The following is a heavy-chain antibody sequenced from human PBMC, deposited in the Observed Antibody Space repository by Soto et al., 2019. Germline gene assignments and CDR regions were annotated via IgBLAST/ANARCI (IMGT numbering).Heavy chain of an antibody. CDR3: ARSHDILTGFSSPHFDY. Sequence: SETLSLTCTVSGDSVSSYYWSWIRQPPGKGLEWIGYIYYSGSTNYNPSLKSRVTISVDTSKNQFSLKLSSVTAADTAVYYCARSHDILTGFSSPHFDYWGQGTLVT. J-gene: IGHJ4*02. D-gene: IGHD3-9*01. CDR1: GDSVSSYY. CDR2: IYYSGST. V-gene: IGHV4-59*02.